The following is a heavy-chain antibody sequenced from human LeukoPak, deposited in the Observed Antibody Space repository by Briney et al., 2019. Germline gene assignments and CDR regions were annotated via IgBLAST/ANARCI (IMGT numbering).Heavy chain of an antibody. CDR3: TTLGYHLDS. J-gene: IGHJ4*02. CDR1: EFDFGAYE. V-gene: IGHV3-48*03. Sequence: PGGSLRLSCAASEFDFGAYEMNWVRQAPGKGLEWVAYFAGSDTTTYYADSVKGRFIISRDNARNSLYLQMNSLRAEDTALYYCTTLGYHLDSWGQGTLVTVSS. CDR2: FAGSDTTT. D-gene: IGHD3-22*01.